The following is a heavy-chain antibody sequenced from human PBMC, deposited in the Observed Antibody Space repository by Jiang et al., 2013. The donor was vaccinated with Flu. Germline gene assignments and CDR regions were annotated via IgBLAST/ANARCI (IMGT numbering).Heavy chain of an antibody. D-gene: IGHD6-19*01. V-gene: IGHV1-18*01. CDR1: YG. Sequence: YGISWVRQAPGQGLEWMGWISAYNGNTNYAQKLQGRVTMTTDTSTSTAYMELRSLRSDDTAVYYCARAMYSSGWYVDYWGQGTLVTVSS. J-gene: IGHJ4*02. CDR2: ISAYNGNT. CDR3: ARAMYSSGWYVDY.